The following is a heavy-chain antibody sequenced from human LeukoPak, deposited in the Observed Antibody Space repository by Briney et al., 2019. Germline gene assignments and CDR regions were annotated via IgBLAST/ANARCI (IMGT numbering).Heavy chain of an antibody. J-gene: IGHJ5*02. CDR3: ARGSDYDSSAMPFDP. D-gene: IGHD3-22*01. CDR2: IYSGGST. Sequence: GGSLRLSCAASGFTVSSNYMSWVRQAPGKGLEWVSVIYSGGSTYYADSVKGRFTISRGNSKNTLYLQMNSLRAEDTAVYYCARGSDYDSSAMPFDPWGQGTLVTVSS. V-gene: IGHV3-53*01. CDR1: GFTVSSNY.